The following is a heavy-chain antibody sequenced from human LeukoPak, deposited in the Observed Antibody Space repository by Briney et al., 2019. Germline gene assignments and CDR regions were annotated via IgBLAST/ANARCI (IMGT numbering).Heavy chain of an antibody. Sequence: GGSLRLSCAASGFIFSSYGMHWVRQAPGKGLEWVSSISSSSSYIYYADSVKGRFTISRDNAKNSLYLQMNSLRAEDTALYYCASGGIYYGAAFDFWGQGSLVTVSA. CDR3: ASGGIYYGAAFDF. CDR2: ISSSSSYI. J-gene: IGHJ4*02. CDR1: GFIFSSYG. V-gene: IGHV3-21*04. D-gene: IGHD1-26*01.